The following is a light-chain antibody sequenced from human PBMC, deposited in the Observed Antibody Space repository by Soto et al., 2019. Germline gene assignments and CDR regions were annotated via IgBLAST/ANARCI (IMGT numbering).Light chain of an antibody. Sequence: EIVMTQSPATLSVSPWERATLSCRARQSVGNKVIWYQQKPGQAPSLLIVAAATRATGVPARFSGSGSGTEFTLTISRLEPEDFAVYHCQQYNKWSSISFGQGTRLEIK. CDR1: QSVGNK. J-gene: IGKJ5*01. CDR3: QQYNKWSSIS. CDR2: AAA. V-gene: IGKV3-15*01.